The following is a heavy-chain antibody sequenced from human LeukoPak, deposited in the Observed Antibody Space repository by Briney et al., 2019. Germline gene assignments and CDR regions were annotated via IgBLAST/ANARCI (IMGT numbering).Heavy chain of an antibody. CDR3: ARDRVGYCSSTSCYAVDC. Sequence: ASVKVSCKASGYTFTSYGISWVRQAPGQGLEWMGWISAYNGNTNYAQKLQGRVTMTTDTSTSTAYMELRSLRSDDTAVYYYARDRVGYCSSTSCYAVDCWGQGTLVTVSS. D-gene: IGHD2-2*01. V-gene: IGHV1-18*01. CDR1: GYTFTSYG. J-gene: IGHJ4*02. CDR2: ISAYNGNT.